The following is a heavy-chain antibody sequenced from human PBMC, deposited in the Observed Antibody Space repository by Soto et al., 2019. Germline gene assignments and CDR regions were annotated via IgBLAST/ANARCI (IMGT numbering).Heavy chain of an antibody. D-gene: IGHD6-19*01. CDR2: IYSIGNT. J-gene: IGHJ6*02. CDR3: RRSSRYSTDV. V-gene: IGHV4-39*01. CDR1: GASIRSSAY. Sequence: SETLSLTCTVSGASIRSSAYWGWIRQPPGKGLEWIGSIYSIGNTYYNPSLKSGVTISADTSKNQFSLNLISVTAADTAVYYCRRSSRYSTDVWGQGITVTSP.